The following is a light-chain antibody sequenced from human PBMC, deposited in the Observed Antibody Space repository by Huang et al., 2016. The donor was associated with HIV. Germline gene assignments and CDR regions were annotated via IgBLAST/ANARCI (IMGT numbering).Light chain of an antibody. J-gene: IGKJ1*01. Sequence: EIVLTQSPDTLSLSPGERGALSCRASHNVTNDYLAWYQQKSGQAPRLLIYGSSGRATATPARFSGSGSGTDFSLTIDTVKPEDFASYYCQQYSTSPWTFGPGTKLEIK. CDR2: GSS. V-gene: IGKV3-20*01. CDR3: QQYSTSPWT. CDR1: HNVTNDY.